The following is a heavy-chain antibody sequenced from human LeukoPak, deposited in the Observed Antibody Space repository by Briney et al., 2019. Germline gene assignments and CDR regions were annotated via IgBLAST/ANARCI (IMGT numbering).Heavy chain of an antibody. V-gene: IGHV4-34*01. CDR3: ARSFGGSYAYFDY. J-gene: IGHJ4*02. Sequence: SETLSLTCAVYGGSFSGYYWSWIRQPPGKGLEWIGEINHSGSTNYNPSLKSRVTISVDTSKNQFSLKLSSVTAADTAVYYCARSFGGSYAYFDYWGQGTLVTVSS. CDR2: INHSGST. D-gene: IGHD1-26*01. CDR1: GGSFSGYY.